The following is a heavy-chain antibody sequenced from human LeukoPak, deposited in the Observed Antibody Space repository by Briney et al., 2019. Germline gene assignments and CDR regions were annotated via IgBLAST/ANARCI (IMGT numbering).Heavy chain of an antibody. CDR3: ARYPLSYSGNWHYYFDY. D-gene: IGHD6-13*01. V-gene: IGHV1-18*04. CDR1: VYTFTSYG. J-gene: IGHJ4*02. Sequence: GASVKVSCKASVYTFTSYGISWVRQAPGQGLEWMGWIFAYNGNTNYAQNLQDRVFMTTDTSTSTAYMELRSLRSDDTAVYYCARYPLSYSGNWHYYFDYWGQGTLVTVSS. CDR2: IFAYNGNT.